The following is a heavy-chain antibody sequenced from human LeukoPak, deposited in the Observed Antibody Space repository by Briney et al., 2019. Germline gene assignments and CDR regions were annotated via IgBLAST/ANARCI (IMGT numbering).Heavy chain of an antibody. J-gene: IGHJ4*02. CDR2: ISSSSSYI. V-gene: IGHV3-21*01. Sequence: KPGGSLRLSCAASGFTFSSYSMNWVRQAPGKGLEWVSSISSSSSYIYYADSVKGRFTISRDNAKNSLYLQMNSLRAEDTAVYYCARDSVKLRFLEWLHKFDYWGQGTLVTVSS. CDR1: GFTFSSYS. D-gene: IGHD3-3*01. CDR3: ARDSVKLRFLEWLHKFDY.